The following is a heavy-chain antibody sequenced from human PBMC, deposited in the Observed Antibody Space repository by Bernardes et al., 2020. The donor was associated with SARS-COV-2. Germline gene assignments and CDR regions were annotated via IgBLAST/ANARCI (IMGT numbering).Heavy chain of an antibody. CDR3: ATVVGYSYGGGWFDP. CDR1: GYTFTSYG. J-gene: IGHJ5*02. Sequence: ASVKVSCKASGYTFTSYGISWVRQAPGQGLEWMGWISADNGNTNYAQKLQGIVTMTTDTSTNTAYMELRSLRSDDTAVYYCATVVGYSYGGGWFDPWGQGTLVTVSS. CDR2: ISADNGNT. V-gene: IGHV1-18*01. D-gene: IGHD5-18*01.